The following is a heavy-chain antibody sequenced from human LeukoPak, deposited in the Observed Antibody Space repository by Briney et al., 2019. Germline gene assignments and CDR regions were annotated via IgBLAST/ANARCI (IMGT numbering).Heavy chain of an antibody. J-gene: IGHJ4*02. V-gene: IGHV4-34*01. D-gene: IGHD2-2*01. CDR2: INHRGIT. Sequence: PSETLSLTCVVYGGSFSDYYWSWLRQPPGKGLEWIGEINHRGITNYNPSLTSRVTISVDTSKNQFSLNLTSLTAADTAVYYCARRSTSCLDYWGQGTLVTVSS. CDR3: ARRSTSCLDY. CDR1: GGSFSDYY.